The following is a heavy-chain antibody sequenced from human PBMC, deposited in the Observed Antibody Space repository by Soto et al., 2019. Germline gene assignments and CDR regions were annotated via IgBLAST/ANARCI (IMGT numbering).Heavy chain of an antibody. Sequence: EVQLVESGGGVVRPGGSLRLSCAASGFNFDDYGMTWVRQGPGKGLEWVSAIDWNGANTGYADSVKGRFTVFRDNAKNSRYLQMRGQRADDTALYYCTRNGIAVAENWGQGTLVTVSS. CDR2: IDWNGANT. J-gene: IGHJ4*02. V-gene: IGHV3-20*04. D-gene: IGHD6-19*01. CDR1: GFNFDDYG. CDR3: TRNGIAVAEN.